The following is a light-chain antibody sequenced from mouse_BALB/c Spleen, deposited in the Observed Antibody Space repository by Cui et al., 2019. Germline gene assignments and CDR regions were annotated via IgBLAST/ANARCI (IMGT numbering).Light chain of an antibody. J-gene: IGKJ2*01. V-gene: IGKV12-46*01. CDR2: AAT. Sequence: DIQMTQSPASLSVPVGETVTITCRASENIYSNLAWYQQKQGKSPQLLVYAATNLADGVPSRFSGSGSGTQYSLKINSLQSEDFGSYYCQHFWGTPYTFGGGTKLEIK. CDR1: ENIYSN. CDR3: QHFWGTPYT.